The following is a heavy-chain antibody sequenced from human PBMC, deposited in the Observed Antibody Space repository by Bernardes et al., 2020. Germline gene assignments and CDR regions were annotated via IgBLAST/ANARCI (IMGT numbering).Heavy chain of an antibody. CDR2: VSYSGTT. CDR3: ARSNAIHSYDYGVYFDY. V-gene: IGHV4-39*01. CDR1: GGSISSRTYY. Sequence: SETLSLTCTVSGGSISSRTYYWGWIRQPPGKGLGWIGSVSYSGTTYYNPPLKSRVTISVDTSKNQFSLKLSSVTAADTAVYYCARSNAIHSYDYGVYFDYWGQGTLVTVSS. J-gene: IGHJ4*02. D-gene: IGHD5-18*01.